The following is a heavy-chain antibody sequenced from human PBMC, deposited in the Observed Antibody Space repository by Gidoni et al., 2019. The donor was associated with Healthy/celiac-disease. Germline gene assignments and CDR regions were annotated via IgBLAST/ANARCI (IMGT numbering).Heavy chain of an antibody. D-gene: IGHD2-2*01. CDR3: AKDRVSGCSSTSCYLNYYYGMDV. Sequence: EVQLLESGGGLVQPGGSLRLSCAASGFPFSSYAMSWVRQAPGKGLEWVSAISGRRGSTYYADSVKGRFTISRDNSKNTLYLQMNSLRAEDTAVYYCAKDRVSGCSSTSCYLNYYYGMDVWGQGTTVTVSS. CDR2: ISGRRGST. CDR1: GFPFSSYA. V-gene: IGHV3-23*01. J-gene: IGHJ6*02.